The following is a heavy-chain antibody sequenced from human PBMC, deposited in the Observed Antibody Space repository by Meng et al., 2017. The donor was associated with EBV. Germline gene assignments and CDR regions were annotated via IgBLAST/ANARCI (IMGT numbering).Heavy chain of an antibody. Sequence: QVRLVQAGAGVKKPGASVKVSCKASGYTFSSYGISWVRQAPGQGLEWMGWISAYNGNTNYAQKLQGRVTMTTDTSTSTAYMELRSLRSDDTAVYYCARDGRLYDTPSPFDYWGQGTLVTVSS. V-gene: IGHV1-18*01. J-gene: IGHJ4*02. CDR2: ISAYNGNT. D-gene: IGHD3-22*01. CDR1: GYTFSSYG. CDR3: ARDGRLYDTPSPFDY.